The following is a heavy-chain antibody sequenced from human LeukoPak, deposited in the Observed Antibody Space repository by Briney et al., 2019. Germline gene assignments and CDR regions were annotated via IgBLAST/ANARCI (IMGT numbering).Heavy chain of an antibody. Sequence: ASVKVSCKASGYTFTSYDINWVRQATGQGLEWMGWMNPNSGNTGYAQKFQGRVTITRNTSISTAYMELSSLRSEDTAVYYCARSSSSWIPYYYYYYMDVWGKGTTVTVSS. CDR1: GYTFTSYD. CDR2: MNPNSGNT. V-gene: IGHV1-8*03. CDR3: ARSSSSWIPYYYYYYMDV. J-gene: IGHJ6*03. D-gene: IGHD6-13*01.